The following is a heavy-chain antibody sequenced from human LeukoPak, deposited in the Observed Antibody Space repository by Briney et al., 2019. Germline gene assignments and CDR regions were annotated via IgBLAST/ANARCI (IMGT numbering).Heavy chain of an antibody. Sequence: SSVKVSCKASGGTFSSYAISWVRQAPGQGLEWMGGIIPIFGTANYAQKFQGRVTITADESTSTAHMELSSLRSEDTAVYYCARILATGPSWFDPWGQGTLVTVSS. V-gene: IGHV1-69*01. CDR1: GGTFSSYA. J-gene: IGHJ5*02. D-gene: IGHD2-15*01. CDR3: ARILATGPSWFDP. CDR2: IIPIFGTA.